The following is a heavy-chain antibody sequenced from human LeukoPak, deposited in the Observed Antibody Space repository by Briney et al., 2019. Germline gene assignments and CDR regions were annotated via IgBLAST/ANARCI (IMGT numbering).Heavy chain of an antibody. V-gene: IGHV4-59*08. D-gene: IGHD3-22*01. J-gene: IGHJ6*02. CDR2: IYYSGST. CDR3: ARQSKYYYDSSGYHYYYYYGMDV. Sequence: PSETLSLTCTVSGGSISSYYWSWIRQPPGKGLGWIGYIYYSGSTNYNPSLKSRVTISVDTSKNQFSLKLSSVTAADTAVYYCARQSKYYYDSSGYHYYYYYGMDVWGQGTTVTVSS. CDR1: GGSISSYY.